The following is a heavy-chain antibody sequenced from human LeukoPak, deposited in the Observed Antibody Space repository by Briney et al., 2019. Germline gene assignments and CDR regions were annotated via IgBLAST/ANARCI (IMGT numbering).Heavy chain of an antibody. J-gene: IGHJ4*02. Sequence: SETLSLTCTVSGGSISSSTYYWGWIRQPPGRGLEWIGSIYYSGSTYYNPSLKSRVTISVDTSKNQFSLSSVTAADTAVYYCARHSRGPAAGPAFDYWGQGTLVTVSS. D-gene: IGHD6-13*01. V-gene: IGHV4-39*01. CDR1: GGSISSSTYY. CDR3: ARHSRGPAAGPAFDY. CDR2: IYYSGST.